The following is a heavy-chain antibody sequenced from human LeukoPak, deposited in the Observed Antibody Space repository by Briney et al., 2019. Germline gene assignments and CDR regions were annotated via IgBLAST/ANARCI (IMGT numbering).Heavy chain of an antibody. V-gene: IGHV3-30*04. D-gene: IGHD3-22*01. J-gene: IGHJ4*02. CDR3: ARENTYYYDSSGYSYYFDY. CDR2: ISYDGSNK. Sequence: PGRSLRLSCAASGFIFSSYAMHWVRQAPGKGLEWVAVISYDGSNKYYADSVKGRFTISRDNSKNTLYLQMNSLRAEDTAVYYCARENTYYYDSSGYSYYFDYWGQGTLVTVSS. CDR1: GFIFSSYA.